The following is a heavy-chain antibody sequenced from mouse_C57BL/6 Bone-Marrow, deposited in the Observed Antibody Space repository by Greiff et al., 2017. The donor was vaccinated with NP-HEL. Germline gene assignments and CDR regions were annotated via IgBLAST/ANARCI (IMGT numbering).Heavy chain of an antibody. V-gene: IGHV1-69*01. CDR2: IDPSDSYT. J-gene: IGHJ3*01. CDR1: GYTFTSYW. CDR3: ARFGYYKAY. Sequence: QVQLKQPGAELVMPGASVKLSCKASGYTFTSYWMHWVKQRPGQGLEWIGEIDPSDSYTNYNQKFKGKSTLTVDKSSSTAYMQLSSLTSEDSAVYYCARFGYYKAYWGQGTLVTVSA. D-gene: IGHD2-3*01.